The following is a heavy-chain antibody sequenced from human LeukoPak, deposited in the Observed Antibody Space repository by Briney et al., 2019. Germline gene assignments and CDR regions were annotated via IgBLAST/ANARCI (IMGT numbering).Heavy chain of an antibody. CDR2: INHSGST. D-gene: IGHD1-1*01. J-gene: IGHJ3*02. CDR3: ARQDPETAIDAFDI. Sequence: SETLSLTCAVYGESFSGYYWSWIRQPPGKGLEWIGEINHSGSTNYNPSLKSRVTISVDASKNQFSLKLSSVTAADTAVYYCARQDPETAIDAFDIWGQGTMVTVSS. V-gene: IGHV4-34*01. CDR1: GESFSGYY.